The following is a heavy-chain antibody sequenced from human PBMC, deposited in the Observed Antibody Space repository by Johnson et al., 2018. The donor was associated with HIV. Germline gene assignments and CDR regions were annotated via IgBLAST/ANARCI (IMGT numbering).Heavy chain of an antibody. V-gene: IGHV3-66*02. CDR2: ISSGGNT. CDR1: GFSVSSNY. D-gene: IGHD3-22*01. CDR3: SSPWYYDMYAFDI. J-gene: IGHJ3*02. Sequence: EKLVESGGGLVQPGGSLRLSCSASGFSVSSNYMTWVRQAPGQGLEWVSVISSGGNTYYADSVKGRFSISRDNSKNTVYLQMNSLRPEDTAVYYCSSPWYYDMYAFDIWGQGTLVTVSS.